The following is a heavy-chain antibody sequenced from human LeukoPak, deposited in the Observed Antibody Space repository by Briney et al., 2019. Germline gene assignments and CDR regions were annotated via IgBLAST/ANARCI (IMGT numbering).Heavy chain of an antibody. Sequence: SETLSLTCAVYGGSFSGYYWSWIRQPPGKGLEWIGEINHSGSTNYNSSLKSRVTISVDTSKNQFSLKLSSVTAADTAVYYCARGHPHVEMATIFGDYFDYWGQGTLVTVSS. CDR2: INHSGST. D-gene: IGHD5-24*01. V-gene: IGHV4-34*01. J-gene: IGHJ4*02. CDR3: ARGHPHVEMATIFGDYFDY. CDR1: GGSFSGYY.